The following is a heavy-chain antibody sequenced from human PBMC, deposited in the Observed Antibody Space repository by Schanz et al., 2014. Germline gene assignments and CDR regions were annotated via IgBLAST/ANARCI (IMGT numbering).Heavy chain of an antibody. CDR3: ARLDPYCRSGTCSRAFDV. Sequence: DVHLLESGGGLVQPGGSLRLSCAASGFTFSSYAMSWVRQAPGKGLEWVANIKRDGSEKNYLDSVKGRFTISRDNAKKSLFQQMNSLRAEDTAVYYCARLDPYCRSGTCSRAFDVWGQGTLVTVSS. D-gene: IGHD2-15*01. J-gene: IGHJ4*02. CDR2: IKRDGSEK. CDR1: GFTFSSYA. V-gene: IGHV3-7*02.